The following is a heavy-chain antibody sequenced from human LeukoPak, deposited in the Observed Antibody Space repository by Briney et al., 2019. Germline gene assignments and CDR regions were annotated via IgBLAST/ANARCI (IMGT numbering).Heavy chain of an antibody. CDR1: GGSFSGYY. J-gene: IGHJ4*02. CDR3: ARGHGQNY. V-gene: IGHV4-34*01. CDR2: INHSGST. Sequence: SETLSLTCAVYGGSFSGYYWSWIRQPPGKGLEWIGEINHSGSTNYNPSLKSRVTISVDTSKNQFSLKLSSVTAADTAVHYCARGHGQNYWGQGTLVTVSS.